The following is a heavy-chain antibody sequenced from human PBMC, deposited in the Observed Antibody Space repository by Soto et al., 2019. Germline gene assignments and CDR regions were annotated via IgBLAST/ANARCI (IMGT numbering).Heavy chain of an antibody. J-gene: IGHJ4*02. CDR3: ARGLDGAMAPGGFDY. V-gene: IGHV4-30-4*01. CDR1: GGSISSGDYY. D-gene: IGHD5-18*01. Sequence: QVQLQESGPGLVKPSQTLSLTCTVSGGSISSGDYYWSWIRQPPGKGLEWIGYIYYSGSTYYNPSLKSRVTISVDTSKNQFSLMLSSVTAADTAVYYCARGLDGAMAPGGFDYWGQGPLVTVSS. CDR2: IYYSGST.